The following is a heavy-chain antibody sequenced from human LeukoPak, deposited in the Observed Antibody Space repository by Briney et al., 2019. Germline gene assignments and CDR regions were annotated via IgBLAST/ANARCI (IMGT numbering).Heavy chain of an antibody. J-gene: IGHJ4*02. Sequence: PSETLSLTCTVSGGSISSDHWNWIRQPAGKGLEWIGRVFGGGSTNHNPSLQSRVSMSVDTSKNQFSLHLNSVTAADTAVYYFAREMAGRGKFDYWGQGILVTVSS. CDR1: GGSISSDH. D-gene: IGHD6-19*01. CDR2: VFGGGST. CDR3: AREMAGRGKFDY. V-gene: IGHV4-4*07.